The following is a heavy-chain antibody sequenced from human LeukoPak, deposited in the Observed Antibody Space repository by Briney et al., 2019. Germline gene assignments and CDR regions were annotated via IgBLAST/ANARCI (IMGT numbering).Heavy chain of an antibody. V-gene: IGHV3-53*01. Sequence: GGSLRLSCAASGFTVSSNYMSWVRQAPGKGLEWVSVIYSGGRTHYADSVKGRFTISRDNSKNTLYLQMNSLRAEDTAVYYCAREENSGSSFDYWGQGTLVTVSS. CDR2: IYSGGRT. CDR1: GFTVSSNY. D-gene: IGHD1-26*01. CDR3: AREENSGSSFDY. J-gene: IGHJ4*02.